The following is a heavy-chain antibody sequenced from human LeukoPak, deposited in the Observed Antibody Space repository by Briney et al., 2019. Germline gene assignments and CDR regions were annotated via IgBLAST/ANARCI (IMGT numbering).Heavy chain of an antibody. CDR2: IYYSGST. D-gene: IGHD3-9*01. CDR1: GGSISSYY. J-gene: IGHJ4*02. Sequence: TSETLSLACTVSGGSISSYYWSWIRQPPGKGLEWIGYIYYSGSTNYNPSLKSRVTISVDTSKNQFSLKLSSVTAADTAVYYCARVLLRYFDWSPFDYWGQGTLVTVSS. CDR3: ARVLLRYFDWSPFDY. V-gene: IGHV4-59*01.